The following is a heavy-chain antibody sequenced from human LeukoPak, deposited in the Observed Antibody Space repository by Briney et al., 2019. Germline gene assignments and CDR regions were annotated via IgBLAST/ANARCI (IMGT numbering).Heavy chain of an antibody. D-gene: IGHD3-10*01. CDR3: ARDMSLLWFGDPFDY. Sequence: PGGSLRLSCAASGFTFSSYSMNWVRQAPGKGLEWVSYISSSSSTIYYADSMKGRFTISRDNAKNSLYLQMNSLRDEDTAVYYCARDMSLLWFGDPFDYWGQGTLVTVSS. CDR2: ISSSSSTI. V-gene: IGHV3-48*02. J-gene: IGHJ4*02. CDR1: GFTFSSYS.